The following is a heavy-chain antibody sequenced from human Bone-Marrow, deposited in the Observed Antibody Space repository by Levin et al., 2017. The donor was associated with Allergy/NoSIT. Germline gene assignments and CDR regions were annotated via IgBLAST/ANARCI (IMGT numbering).Heavy chain of an antibody. D-gene: IGHD1-1*01. CDR2: ISGSAGNT. Sequence: GGSLRLSCAASGFTFSTYAMSWVRQAPGKGLEWVSAISGSAGNTYYADSVKGRFTISRDNSQNTLYLQMNSLRAEDTAVYYCAKIGGTTRGTVDYWGQGTLVTVSS. V-gene: IGHV3-23*01. J-gene: IGHJ4*02. CDR1: GFTFSTYA. CDR3: AKIGGTTRGTVDY.